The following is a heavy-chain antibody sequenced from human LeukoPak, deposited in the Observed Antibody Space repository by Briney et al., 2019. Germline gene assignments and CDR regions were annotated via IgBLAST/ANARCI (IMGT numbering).Heavy chain of an antibody. J-gene: IGHJ6*02. CDR3: ARGHYYGLDV. CDR2: IGGSDADR. V-gene: IGHV3-23*01. Sequence: GGSLRLSCAASGFTFTNYGMSWVRQTPGMGLEWVASIGGSDADRYYADSVKGRFTISRDNAKNSLYLQMNSLTADDTAVYFCARGHYYGLDVWGQGTTVTVSS. CDR1: GFTFTNYG.